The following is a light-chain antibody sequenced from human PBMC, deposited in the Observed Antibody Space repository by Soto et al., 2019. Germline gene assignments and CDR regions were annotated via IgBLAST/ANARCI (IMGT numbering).Light chain of an antibody. CDR2: GAS. Sequence: IQLTQSPSSLSASVGDRVTVTCRASQSINIYLNWYQQKPGKAPTLLIYGASSLQSGVPSRFSGGGSRTDFTLTISSLQTEDFATYYCQQSYRSPYTFGQGTKLEI. CDR1: QSINIY. J-gene: IGKJ2*01. CDR3: QQSYRSPYT. V-gene: IGKV1-39*01.